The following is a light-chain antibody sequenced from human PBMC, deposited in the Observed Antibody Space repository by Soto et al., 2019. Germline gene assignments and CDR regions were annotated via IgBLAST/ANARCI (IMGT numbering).Light chain of an antibody. CDR3: QQYGRSPPWT. CDR2: GAS. V-gene: IGKV3-20*01. J-gene: IGKJ1*01. CDR1: QSVTDNY. Sequence: EIMLTQSPGTLSLSPGEGATLSCRASQSVTDNYLAWYQQKPGQAPRLVIYGASTRATGIPDRFSGSGSGTDFTLAISRLEPEDFAVYYCQQYGRSPPWTFGQGTKVEIK.